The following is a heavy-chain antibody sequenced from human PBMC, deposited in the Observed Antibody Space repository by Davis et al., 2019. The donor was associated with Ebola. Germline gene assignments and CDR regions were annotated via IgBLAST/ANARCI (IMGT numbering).Heavy chain of an antibody. CDR3: AKDGHYDAFDI. D-gene: IGHD5-24*01. Sequence: GESLKISCAASGFTFSGSAMHWVRQASGKGLEWVGRIRSKANSYATAYAASVKGRFTITRDDSKNTAYLQMNSLRAEDTAVYYCAKDGHYDAFDIWGQGTMVTVSS. CDR1: GFTFSGSA. V-gene: IGHV3-73*01. J-gene: IGHJ3*02. CDR2: IRSKANSYAT.